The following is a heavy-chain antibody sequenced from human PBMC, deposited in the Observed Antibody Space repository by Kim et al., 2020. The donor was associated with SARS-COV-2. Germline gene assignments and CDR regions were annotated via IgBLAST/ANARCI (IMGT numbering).Heavy chain of an antibody. D-gene: IGHD1-20*01. J-gene: IGHJ4*02. V-gene: IGHV3-30*02. CDR3: AKGYEQHFDY. CDR2: SNK. Sequence: SNKYYADSVKGRFTISRDNSKNTLYLQMNSLRAEDTAVYYCAKGYEQHFDYWGQGTLVTVSS.